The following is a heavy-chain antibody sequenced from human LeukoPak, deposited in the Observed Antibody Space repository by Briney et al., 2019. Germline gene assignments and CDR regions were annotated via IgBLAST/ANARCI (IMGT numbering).Heavy chain of an antibody. J-gene: IGHJ3*02. CDR1: GASLSSSY. CDR3: VRGNYDNRGYSNAFDI. V-gene: IGHV4-59*01. D-gene: IGHD3-22*01. CDR2: IYYNGNT. Sequence: SGTLSLTCTVSGASLSSSYWSWIRQPPGKRLEWIGYIYYNGNTNSNPSLKSRVTISADTSKNQFSLNLSSVTAADTAVYYCVRGNYDNRGYSNAFDIWGQGAMVTVSS.